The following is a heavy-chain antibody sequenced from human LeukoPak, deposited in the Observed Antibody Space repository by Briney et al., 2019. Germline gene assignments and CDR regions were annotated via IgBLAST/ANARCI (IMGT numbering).Heavy chain of an antibody. CDR3: ARDFGETSLPNWFDP. CDR1: GLSITRPYY. D-gene: IGHD3-16*01. J-gene: IGHJ5*02. CDR2: TSHRDSP. Sequence: AETLSLTCSVSGLSITRPYYWGWIRQSPGKGLEWIGSTSHRDSPYYNPSLESRVTISLDTSKNQFSLKLTSVTAADTAVYYCARDFGETSLPNWFDPWGQGTLVIVSS. V-gene: IGHV4-38-2*02.